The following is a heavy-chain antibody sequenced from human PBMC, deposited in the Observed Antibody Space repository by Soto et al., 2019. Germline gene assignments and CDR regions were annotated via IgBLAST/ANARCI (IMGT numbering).Heavy chain of an antibody. CDR2: INHSGST. CDR1: GGSFSGYY. J-gene: IGHJ6*02. Sequence: PSETLSLTCAVYGGSFSGYYWSWIRQPPGKGLEWIGEINHSGSTNYNPSLKSRVTISVDTSKNQFSLKLSSVTAADTAVYYCARVRVLRFLEWLGSGYYGMDVWGQGTTVT. CDR3: ARVRVLRFLEWLGSGYYGMDV. V-gene: IGHV4-34*01. D-gene: IGHD3-3*01.